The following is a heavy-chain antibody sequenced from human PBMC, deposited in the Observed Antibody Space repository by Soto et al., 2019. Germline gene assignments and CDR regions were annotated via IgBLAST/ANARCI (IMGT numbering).Heavy chain of an antibody. CDR3: ASRDPGTSVDY. CDR2: IYRTGST. V-gene: IGHV4-4*02. D-gene: IGHD1-7*01. J-gene: IGHJ4*02. Sequence: TLSLTCAVSGGSFTSNNWWTWVRQPPGQGLEWIGEIYRTGSTNYNPSLKSRVTISLDKSENQFSLKVTSLTAADTAVYYCASRDPGTSVDYWGQGTLVTVSS. CDR1: GGSFTSNNW.